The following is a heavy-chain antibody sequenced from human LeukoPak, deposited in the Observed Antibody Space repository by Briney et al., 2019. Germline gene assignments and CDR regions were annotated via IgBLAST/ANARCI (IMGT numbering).Heavy chain of an antibody. CDR2: IKPDGSEK. V-gene: IGHV3-7*01. D-gene: IGHD2-2*02. CDR1: GFTFSRSW. CDR3: AREYCSSTTCYTALDV. J-gene: IGHJ6*04. Sequence: PGGSLRLSCAASGFTFSRSWMTWVRQAPGKGLEWVANIKPDGSEKNYVVSVKGRFTISRDNAKNSLHLQMNSLRAEDTAVYYCAREYCSSTTCYTALDVWGKGTTVTVSS.